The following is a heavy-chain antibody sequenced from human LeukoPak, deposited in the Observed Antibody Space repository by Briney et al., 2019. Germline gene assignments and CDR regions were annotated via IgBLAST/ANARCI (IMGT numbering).Heavy chain of an antibody. V-gene: IGHV4-4*07. CDR3: ARVGRGWSFDY. CDR2: IQTSGST. Sequence: SETLSLTCTVSGGSISSYYWSWIRQPAGGGLEWIGHIQTSGSTNYNPSLKSRVTMSVDTSKNKFSLKVNSVTAADTAVYYCARVGRGWSFDYGGQGTLVTVSS. D-gene: IGHD6-19*01. CDR1: GGSISSYY. J-gene: IGHJ4*02.